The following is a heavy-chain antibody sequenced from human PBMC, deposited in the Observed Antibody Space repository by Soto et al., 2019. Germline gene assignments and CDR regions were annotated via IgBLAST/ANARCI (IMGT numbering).Heavy chain of an antibody. CDR1: GFLLSDYC. J-gene: IGHJ3*01. CDR2: ISFAGST. Sequence: GGSLKISCEASGFLLSDYCMYWVRQAPGRGLEWVAFISFAGSTHYGESMNGRFTISSDTSKNMLYLQMNGLRPADKGVSYCAKEQFNSRCTQPGSWGQGTMVTVSS. CDR3: AKEQFNSRCTQPGS. D-gene: IGHD3-10*01. V-gene: IGHV3-30*18.